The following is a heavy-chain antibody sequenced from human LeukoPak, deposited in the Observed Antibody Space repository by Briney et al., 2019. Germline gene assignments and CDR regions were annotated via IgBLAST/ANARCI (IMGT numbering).Heavy chain of an antibody. CDR3: ARSKVAGIDY. D-gene: IGHD6-19*01. V-gene: IGHV4-34*01. J-gene: IGHJ4*02. CDR1: GGSFSGYY. Sequence: SETLSLTCAVYGGSFSGYYWTWIRQPPGMGLEWIGEINHSGSTNYNPSLKSRVTISVDTSKNQFSLKLSSVTAADTAVYYCARSKVAGIDYWGQGTLVTVSS. CDR2: INHSGST.